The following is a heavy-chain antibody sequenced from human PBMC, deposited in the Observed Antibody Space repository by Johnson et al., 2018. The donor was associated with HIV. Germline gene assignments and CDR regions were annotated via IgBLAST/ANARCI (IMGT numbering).Heavy chain of an antibody. V-gene: IGHV3-30*04. CDR3: ARASLGAAPGILSAFDI. Sequence: VQLVESGGGLVQPGRSLRLSCAASGFTFSSYAMHWVRQAPGKVLEWVAVISYDGSNKYYADSVKGRFSISRDKSKNTVYLQMNSLRAEDMAVYYCARASLGAAPGILSAFDIWGQGTVVTVSS. J-gene: IGHJ3*02. D-gene: IGHD6-13*01. CDR2: ISYDGSNK. CDR1: GFTFSSYA.